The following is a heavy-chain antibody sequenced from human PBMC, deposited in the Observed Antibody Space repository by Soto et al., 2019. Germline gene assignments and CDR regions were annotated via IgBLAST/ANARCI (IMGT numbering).Heavy chain of an antibody. CDR1: GFSLSTSGVG. V-gene: IGHV2-5*02. J-gene: IGHJ4*02. CDR3: AHRLPVGGPGDYFDY. D-gene: IGHD1-26*01. CDR2: IYWDDDK. Sequence: QITLKESGPTLVKPTQTLTLTCTFSGFSLSTSGVGVGWIRQPPGKALEWLALIYWDDDKRYSPSLKSRLTITQDTSKNQVVLTITNRDPVDTATYYCAHRLPVGGPGDYFDYWGQGTLVTVSS.